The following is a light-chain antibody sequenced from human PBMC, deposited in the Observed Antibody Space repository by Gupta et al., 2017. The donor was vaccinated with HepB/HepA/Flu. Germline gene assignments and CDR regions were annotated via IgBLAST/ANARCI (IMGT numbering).Light chain of an antibody. J-gene: IGLJ1*01. Sequence: SSELTQDPAVSVALGQTVRITCQGERLRSYYAGWYQQKPGQAPGLVLHGTNNRPSGIPDPFSGASAGNTASVTSTGAQAEDEADYYCNSIDSSFGTGTKFTVL. CDR2: GTN. V-gene: IGLV3-19*01. CDR1: RLRSYY. CDR3: NSIDSS.